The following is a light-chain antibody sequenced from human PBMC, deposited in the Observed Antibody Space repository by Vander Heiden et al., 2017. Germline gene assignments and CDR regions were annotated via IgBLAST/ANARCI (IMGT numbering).Light chain of an antibody. CDR3: QQCDSTPPYT. CDR1: QSISSY. CDR2: AAS. V-gene: IGKV1-39*01. Sequence: DIQMTQSPSSLSASVGDRVTITCRASQSISSYLNWYQQKPGKAPKLLIYAASSLQSGVPSRFSGSGSGTDFTLTISSLQPEDFATYYCQQCDSTPPYTFGQGTKLEIK. J-gene: IGKJ2*01.